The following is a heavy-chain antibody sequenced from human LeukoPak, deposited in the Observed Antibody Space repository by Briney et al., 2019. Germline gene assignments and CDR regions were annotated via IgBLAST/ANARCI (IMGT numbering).Heavy chain of an antibody. CDR1: GYSFTTYG. D-gene: IGHD5-24*01. J-gene: IGHJ4*02. CDR2: ISGYNGNT. V-gene: IGHV1-18*01. CDR3: ASGREGYNPSDY. Sequence: ASVKVSCKASGYSFTTYGVSWVRQAPGQGLGWMAWISGYNGNTNYAQEYQGRLTLTADTSTSTAYMELRSLRSDDTAVYYCASGREGYNPSDYWGQGTLVTVSS.